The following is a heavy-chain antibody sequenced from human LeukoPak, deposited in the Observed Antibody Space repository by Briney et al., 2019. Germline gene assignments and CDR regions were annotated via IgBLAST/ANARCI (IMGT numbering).Heavy chain of an antibody. CDR2: TYYSSKWYN. CDR3: ARAPHGSGCDY. CDR1: GDSVSSNSAT. Sequence: SQTLSLTCAISGDSVSSNSATWIWLRQSPSRGLEWLGRTYYSSKWYNDYGLSVRGRITVNPDTSTNQFSLQLNSVTPEDTAVYYCARAPHGSGCDYWSQGTPVTVSS. V-gene: IGHV6-1*01. J-gene: IGHJ4*02. D-gene: IGHD6-19*01.